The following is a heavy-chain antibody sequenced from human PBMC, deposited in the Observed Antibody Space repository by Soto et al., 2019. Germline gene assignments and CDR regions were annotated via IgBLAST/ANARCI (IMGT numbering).Heavy chain of an antibody. CDR2: IYHSGST. CDR1: GYSISSGYY. Sequence: SETLSLTCAVSGYSISSGYYWGWIRQPPGKGLEWIGSIYHSGSTYYNPSLKSRVTISVDTSKNQFSLKLSSVTAADTAVYYCARDKQQLVRAFDYWGQGTLVTVSS. J-gene: IGHJ4*02. D-gene: IGHD6-13*01. CDR3: ARDKQQLVRAFDY. V-gene: IGHV4-38-2*02.